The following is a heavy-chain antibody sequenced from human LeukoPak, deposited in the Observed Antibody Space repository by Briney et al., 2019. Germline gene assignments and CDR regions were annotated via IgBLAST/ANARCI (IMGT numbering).Heavy chain of an antibody. CDR3: ARGLYHYYYMDV. J-gene: IGHJ6*03. CDR2: INHSGST. CDR1: GGSFSGYY. Sequence: SETLSLTCAVYGGSFSGYYWSWIRQPPGKGLEWIGEINHSGSTDYNPSLKSRVTISVDTSKNQFSLKLSSVTAADTAVYYCARGLYHYYYMDVWGKGTTVTISS. V-gene: IGHV4-34*01.